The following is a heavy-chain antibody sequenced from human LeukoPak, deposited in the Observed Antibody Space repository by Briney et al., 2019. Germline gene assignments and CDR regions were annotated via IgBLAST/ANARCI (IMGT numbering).Heavy chain of an antibody. CDR3: ARGPFRYDFWSGLPRPYYLAY. CDR1: GGSFSGYY. CDR2: INHSGST. J-gene: IGHJ4*02. Sequence: SETLSLTCAVYGGSFSGYYWSWIRQPPGKGLEWIGEINHSGSTNYNPSLKSRVTISVDTSKNQFSLKLSSVTAADTAVYYCARGPFRYDFWSGLPRPYYLAYWGQGTLVTVSS. D-gene: IGHD3-3*01. V-gene: IGHV4-34*01.